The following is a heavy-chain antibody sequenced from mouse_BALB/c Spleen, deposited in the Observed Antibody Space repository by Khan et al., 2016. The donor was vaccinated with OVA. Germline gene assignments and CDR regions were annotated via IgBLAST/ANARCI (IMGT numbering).Heavy chain of an antibody. J-gene: IGHJ2*01. CDR2: INSNGGST. V-gene: IGHV5-6-3*01. CDR3: ARMARTIN. Sequence: EVELVESGGGLVQPGGSLKLSCAASGFTFSSYGMSWVRQTPDKRLELVATINSNGGSTHYLDSVKGRFTISRDNAKNTLYLQMSSLKSEDTAMYYCARMARTINWGQGTTLTVSS. CDR1: GFTFSSYG.